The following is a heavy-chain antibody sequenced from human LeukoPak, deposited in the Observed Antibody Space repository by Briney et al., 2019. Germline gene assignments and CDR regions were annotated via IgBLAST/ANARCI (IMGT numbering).Heavy chain of an antibody. V-gene: IGHV3-23*01. CDR1: GFTFRSHA. Sequence: GGSLRLSCVGSGFTFRSHAMSWVRQAPEKGLEFVSGIYENGGTTYYADSVKGRFTISRDNSKNTLYLQMNSLRAEDTAVYYCAKSGDYWGQGTLVTVSS. D-gene: IGHD3-10*01. CDR2: IYENGGTT. J-gene: IGHJ4*02. CDR3: AKSGDY.